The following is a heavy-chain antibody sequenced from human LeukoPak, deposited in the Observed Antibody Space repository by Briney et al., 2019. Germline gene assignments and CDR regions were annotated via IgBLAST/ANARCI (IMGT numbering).Heavy chain of an antibody. D-gene: IGHD3-10*01. CDR3: AKGRGSGSHMYYFDY. Sequence: GGSLRLSCAASGFTFSSYGMSWVRQAPGKGLEWVSAISGSGGSTYYADSVKGRFTISRDNSKNTLYLQMNSLRAEDTAVYYCAKGRGSGSHMYYFDYWGQGTLVTVSS. V-gene: IGHV3-23*01. CDR2: ISGSGGST. CDR1: GFTFSSYG. J-gene: IGHJ4*02.